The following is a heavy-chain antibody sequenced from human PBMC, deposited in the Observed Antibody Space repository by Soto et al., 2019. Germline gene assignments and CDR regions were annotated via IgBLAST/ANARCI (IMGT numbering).Heavy chain of an antibody. Sequence: LSLSSTVSGDATYIGGHYWTWIRRHPGKGLEWIGYIYHTGKTYYNPPGESRVTMSADTSTDQFSLRLASVTAADTALYYCARDTPAAPYYYYYGMDVWGPRTTFT. CDR2: IYHTGKT. D-gene: IGHD2-2*01. V-gene: IGHV4-31*03. J-gene: IGHJ6*02. CDR1: GDATYIGGHY. CDR3: ARDTPAAPYYYYYGMDV.